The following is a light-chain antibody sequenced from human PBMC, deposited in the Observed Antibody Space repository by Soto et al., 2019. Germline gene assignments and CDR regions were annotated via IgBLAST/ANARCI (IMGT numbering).Light chain of an antibody. Sequence: DIQMTQSPSTLSGSVGDRVTITCLASQTISSWLAWYQQKPGKAPKLLIYKASTLKSGVPSRFSGSGSGTEFTLTISSLQPDDFATYYCRHYNSYSEAFGQGTKV. CDR2: KAS. V-gene: IGKV1-5*03. CDR1: QTISSW. CDR3: RHYNSYSEA. J-gene: IGKJ1*01.